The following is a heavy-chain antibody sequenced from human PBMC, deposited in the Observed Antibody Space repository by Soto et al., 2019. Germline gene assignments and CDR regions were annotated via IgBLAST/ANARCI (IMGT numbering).Heavy chain of an antibody. CDR3: ARGRYGDY. V-gene: IGHV1-18*01. D-gene: IGHD1-1*01. J-gene: IGHJ4*02. CDR1: GYTFTSYG. CDR2: ISAHNGNT. Sequence: QVHLVQSGAEVKKPGASVKVSCKASGYTFTSYGITWVRQAPGQGLEWMGWISAHNGNTDYAQKLQGRVIVTRDTSTSIAYMELRGLRSDDTAVYYCARGRYGDYWGQGALVTVFS.